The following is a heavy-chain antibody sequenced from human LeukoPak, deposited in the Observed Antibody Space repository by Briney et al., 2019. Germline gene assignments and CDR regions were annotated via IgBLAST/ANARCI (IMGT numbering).Heavy chain of an antibody. D-gene: IGHD2-21*01. Sequence: AGSLRLSCVASGFSFGNYAMSWVRQAPGNGLQWVSQISGTGGATWYAGFARDRFTISRDNSKKTLYLQMSGLTVEDTAMYYCVKDPRDTYGTNWFVSWGQGTLLIVSS. CDR1: GFSFGNYA. V-gene: IGHV3-23*01. CDR3: VKDPRDTYGTNWFVS. J-gene: IGHJ5*01. CDR2: ISGTGGAT.